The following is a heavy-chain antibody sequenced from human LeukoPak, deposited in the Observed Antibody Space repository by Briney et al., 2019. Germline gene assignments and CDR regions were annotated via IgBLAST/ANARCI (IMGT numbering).Heavy chain of an antibody. D-gene: IGHD5-12*01. J-gene: IGHJ4*02. CDR3: ARDGEYRGYDADC. CDR1: GFTFSTYS. V-gene: IGHV3-48*01. Sequence: PGGSLRLSCAASGFTFSTYSMKWVRQAPGKGLEWVSYISDSGAMYYADSVRGRFTISRENAQNSLFLQMNSLRAEDTAVYYCARDGEYRGYDADCWGQGTLVTVSS. CDR2: ISDSGAM.